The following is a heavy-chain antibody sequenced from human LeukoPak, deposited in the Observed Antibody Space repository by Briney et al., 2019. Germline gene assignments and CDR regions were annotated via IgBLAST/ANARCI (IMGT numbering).Heavy chain of an antibody. CDR1: GGSISSGGYY. CDR2: IYYSGST. J-gene: IGHJ6*02. CDR3: AGGWYSSGWYYNSDTSYYGMDV. Sequence: NPSQTLSLTCTVSGGSISSGGYYWSWIRQPPGKGLEWIGYIYYSGSTNYNPSLKSRVTISVDTSKNQFSLKLSSVTAADTAVYYCAGGWYSSGWYYNSDTSYYGMDVWGQGTTVTVSS. D-gene: IGHD6-19*01. V-gene: IGHV4-61*08.